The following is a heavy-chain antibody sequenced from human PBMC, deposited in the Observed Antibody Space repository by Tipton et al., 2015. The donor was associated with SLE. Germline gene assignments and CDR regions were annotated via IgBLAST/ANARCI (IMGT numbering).Heavy chain of an antibody. CDR1: GGSISSSSYY. CDR2: IYYSGNT. V-gene: IGHV4-39*07. CDR3: ARMDYSQFQLLSFES. D-gene: IGHD4-11*01. Sequence: TLSLTCTVSGGSISSSSYYWGWIRQPPGKGLEWIGSIYYSGNTLYNPSLRSRVTMSLDTSKNQFSLKLRSLTAADSAMYFCARMDYSQFQLLSFESWGQGILFTVSS. J-gene: IGHJ4*02.